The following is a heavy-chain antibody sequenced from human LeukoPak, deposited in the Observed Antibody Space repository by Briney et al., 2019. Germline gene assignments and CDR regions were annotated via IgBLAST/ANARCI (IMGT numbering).Heavy chain of an antibody. CDR1: RFTFSSYG. Sequence: GGSLRLSCAASRFTFSSYGMHWVRQAPGKGLEWVAFIRYDGNNKYYADSVKGRFTISRDNSKNTLYLQMNSLRAEDTAVYYCAKQAGTTDYYYYMDVWGKGTTVTISS. J-gene: IGHJ6*03. CDR3: AKQAGTTDYYYYMDV. CDR2: IRYDGNNK. D-gene: IGHD1-1*01. V-gene: IGHV3-30*02.